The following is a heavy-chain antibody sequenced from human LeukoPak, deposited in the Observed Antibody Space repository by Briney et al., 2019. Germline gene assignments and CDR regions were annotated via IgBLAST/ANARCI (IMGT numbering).Heavy chain of an antibody. CDR3: ARVTYNGYQHFDY. V-gene: IGHV4-30-4*01. J-gene: IGHJ4*02. CDR2: IYYSGST. CDR1: GGSISSGDYY. D-gene: IGHD3-10*01. Sequence: SETLSLTCTVSGGSISSGDYYWSWIRQPPGKGLEWIGYIYYSGSTYYNPSLKSRVTISVDTSKNQFFLRLTSVTAADTAVYYCARVTYNGYQHFDYWGQGNLVTVS.